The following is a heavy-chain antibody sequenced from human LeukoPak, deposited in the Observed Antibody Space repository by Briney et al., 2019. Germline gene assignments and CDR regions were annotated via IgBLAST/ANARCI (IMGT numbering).Heavy chain of an antibody. CDR2: ISGTGDNT. Sequence: PGGSLRLSCAASGFTFSGYWMHWVRQAPGKGLEWVSGISGTGDNTLYADSVKGRFTISRDNAKNSLYLQMNSLRAEDTAVYYCASRGELLDYWGQGTLVTVSS. V-gene: IGHV3-74*01. J-gene: IGHJ4*02. CDR1: GFTFSGYW. CDR3: ASRGELLDY. D-gene: IGHD1-26*01.